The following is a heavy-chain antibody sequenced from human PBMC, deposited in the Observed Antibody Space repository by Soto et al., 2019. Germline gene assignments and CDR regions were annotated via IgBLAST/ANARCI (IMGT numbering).Heavy chain of an antibody. J-gene: IGHJ4*02. CDR2: IYPGDSDT. D-gene: IGHD5-18*01. V-gene: IGHV5-51*01. CDR3: ARQDYNYAYFDF. Sequence: GESLKISCKGSGYSFTNYWIGWVRQMPGKGLEWMGIIYPGDSDTRYSPSFQGQVIISVDQSVSTAYLQWSSLQASDTAMYYCARQDYNYAYFDFWGQGTLVTVSS. CDR1: GYSFTNYW.